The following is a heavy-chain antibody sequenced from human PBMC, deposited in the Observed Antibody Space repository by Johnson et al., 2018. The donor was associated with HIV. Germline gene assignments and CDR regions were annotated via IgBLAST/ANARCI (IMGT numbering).Heavy chain of an antibody. CDR3: ARERDTYMAGDAFDI. J-gene: IGHJ3*02. V-gene: IGHV3-15*01. CDR1: GFTFDDYA. D-gene: IGHD5-18*01. CDR2: IKSKTEGGTT. Sequence: EVQLVESGGGLVQPGRSLRLSCAASGFTFDDYAMHWVRQAPGKGLEWVGRIKSKTEGGTTDYAAPVKGRFTISRDDSKNTLYQQMNSLKTEDKAVYYCARERDTYMAGDAFDIWGQGTMVPFSS.